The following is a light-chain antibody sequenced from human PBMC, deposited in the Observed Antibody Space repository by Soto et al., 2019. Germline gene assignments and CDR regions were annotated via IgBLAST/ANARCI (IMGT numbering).Light chain of an antibody. CDR1: QGISSY. V-gene: IGKV1-9*01. Sequence: DIQLTQSPSFLSASVGDRVTITCRASQGISSYLAWYQQKPGKAPKLLIYAASTLQSGVPSRFSGSGSGTEFTLTISSLQPEDFATYYCQQLNSYPPITVGQGTRLAIK. CDR2: AAS. J-gene: IGKJ5*01. CDR3: QQLNSYPPIT.